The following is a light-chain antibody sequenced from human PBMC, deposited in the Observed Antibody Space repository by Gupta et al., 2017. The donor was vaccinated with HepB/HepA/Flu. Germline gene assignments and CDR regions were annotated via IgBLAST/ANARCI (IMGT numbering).Light chain of an antibody. J-gene: IGKJ3*01. CDR2: DGS. Sequence: EIFLTQSPGALSLSPGERVTLSCRASETVRSNSLAWYQQKPGQTPSLLIYDGSSRATGIPDRFSGSGSGTDFTLTITRLEPEDFAVYYCQQEDISPITFGHGTIVDIK. CDR1: ETVRSNS. CDR3: QQEDISPIT. V-gene: IGKV3-20*01.